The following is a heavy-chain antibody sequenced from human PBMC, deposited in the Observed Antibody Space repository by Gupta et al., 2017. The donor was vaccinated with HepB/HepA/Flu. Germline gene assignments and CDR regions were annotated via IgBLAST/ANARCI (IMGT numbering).Heavy chain of an antibody. CDR3: AKDHGFWPLYGGYFDY. D-gene: IGHD2-2*02. V-gene: IGHV3-23*01. CDR1: GFTFSSYA. J-gene: IGHJ4*02. Sequence: EVQLLESGGGLVQPGGSLRLSCAASGFTFSSYAMSWVRQAPGKGLEWVSAISGSGGSTYYADSVKGRFTISRDNSKNTLYLQMNSLRTEDTAVYYCAKDHGFWPLYGGYFDYWGQGTLVTVSS. CDR2: ISGSGGST.